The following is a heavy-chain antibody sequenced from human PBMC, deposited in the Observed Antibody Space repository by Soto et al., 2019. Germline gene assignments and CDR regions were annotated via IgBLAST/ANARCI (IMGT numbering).Heavy chain of an antibody. D-gene: IGHD3-3*01. J-gene: IGHJ4*02. CDR2: IKQDGSEK. CDR3: ARDTVGFLEWLSYFDY. Sequence: GGSLRLSYAASGFTFSSYWMSWVRQAPGKGLEWVSNIKQDGSEKYYVYSVKGRFTISRDNAKNSLYLQMNSLRAEDTAVYYCARDTVGFLEWLSYFDYWGQGTLVTVSS. V-gene: IGHV3-7*03. CDR1: GFTFSSYW.